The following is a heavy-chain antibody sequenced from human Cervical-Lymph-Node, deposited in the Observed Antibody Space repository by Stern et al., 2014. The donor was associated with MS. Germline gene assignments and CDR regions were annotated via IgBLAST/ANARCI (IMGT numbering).Heavy chain of an antibody. CDR3: ARLELHSDGMDV. J-gene: IGHJ6*02. CDR1: GFTFSSYA. V-gene: IGHV3-23*04. D-gene: IGHD1-7*01. CDR2: ISGSGGST. Sequence: EMQLVESGGGLVQPGGSLRLSCAASGFTFSSYAMSWVRQAPGKGLEWVSAISGSGGSTYYADAVKGRFTISRDNSKNTLYLQMNSLRAEDTAVYYCARLELHSDGMDVWGQGTTVTVSS.